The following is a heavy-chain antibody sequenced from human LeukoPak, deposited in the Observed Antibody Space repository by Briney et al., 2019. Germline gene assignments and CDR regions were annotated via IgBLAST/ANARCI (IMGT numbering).Heavy chain of an antibody. J-gene: IGHJ3*02. CDR1: GGSISSGDYY. V-gene: IGHV4-30-4*01. D-gene: IGHD6-6*01. CDR2: IYYSGST. CDR3: ARDGPKLGRAFDI. Sequence: SETLSLTCTVSGGSISSGDYYWSWIRQPPGKGLEWIGYIYYSGSTYYNPSLESRVTISVDTSKNQFSLKLSSVTAADTAVYYCARDGPKLGRAFDIWGQGTMVTVSS.